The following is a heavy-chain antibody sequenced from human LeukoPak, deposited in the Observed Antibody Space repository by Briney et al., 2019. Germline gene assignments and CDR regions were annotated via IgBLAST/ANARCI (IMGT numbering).Heavy chain of an antibody. V-gene: IGHV3-7*01. CDR3: ARDLPSPLGYGDYGYYFDY. Sequence: PGGSLRLSCAASGFTFSSYWMSWVHQAPGKGLEWVANIKQDGGEKYYVDSVKGRFTISRDNAKNSLYLQMNSLRAEDTAVYYCARDLPSPLGYGDYGYYFDYWGQGTLVTVSS. CDR1: GFTFSSYW. D-gene: IGHD4-17*01. CDR2: IKQDGGEK. J-gene: IGHJ4*02.